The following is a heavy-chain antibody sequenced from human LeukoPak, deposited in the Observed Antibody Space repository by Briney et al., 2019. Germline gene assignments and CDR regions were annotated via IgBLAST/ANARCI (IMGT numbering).Heavy chain of an antibody. J-gene: IGHJ3*01. D-gene: IGHD1-26*01. CDR3: AREDLQSGSHDAFDV. CDR1: GFTFSSYV. CDR2: IWFDGTEE. Sequence: PGRSLRLSCAASGFTFSSYVMHWVRQAPGRGLEWVALIWFDGTEEFYADSVKGRFTISRDNSKNTVYMQMNSLRAEDTAVYYCAREDLQSGSHDAFDVWGQGTMVTVSS. V-gene: IGHV3-33*01.